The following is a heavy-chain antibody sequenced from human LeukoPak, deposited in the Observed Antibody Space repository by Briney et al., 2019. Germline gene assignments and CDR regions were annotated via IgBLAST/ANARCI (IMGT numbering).Heavy chain of an antibody. J-gene: IGHJ4*02. CDR3: ARDYFPIVDSTWYEIGY. D-gene: IGHD2-21*01. V-gene: IGHV3-30-3*01. CDR1: GFTFNDYA. CDR2: ISYDGYDK. Sequence: GGSLRLSCAASGFTFNDYAMYWVRQAPGKGLEWVTLISYDGYDKSYADSVRGRFTISRDNSRNTLYLQMDSLRSEDTAVYYCARDYFPIVDSTWYEIGYWGQGTLVTVSS.